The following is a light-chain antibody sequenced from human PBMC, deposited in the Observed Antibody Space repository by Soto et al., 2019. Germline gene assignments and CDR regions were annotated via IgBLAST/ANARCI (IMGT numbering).Light chain of an antibody. V-gene: IGKV1-39*01. CDR1: QSISSY. J-gene: IGKJ2*01. CDR2: AAS. CDR3: QHYDNFPHT. Sequence: DIQMTQSPSSLSASVGDRVTITCRASQSISSYLNWYQQKPGKAPKLLIYAASSLQSGVPSRFSGSGSGTDFTLTISSLQPDDFATYYCQHYDNFPHTFGQGAKLEIK.